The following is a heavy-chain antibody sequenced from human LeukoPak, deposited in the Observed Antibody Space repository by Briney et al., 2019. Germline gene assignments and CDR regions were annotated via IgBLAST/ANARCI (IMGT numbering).Heavy chain of an antibody. Sequence: SGTLSLTCTVSGGSISSYYWSWIRQPPGKGLEWIGYIYYSGSTNYNPSLKSRVTISVDTSKNQFSLKLSSVTAADTAVYYCAREGYYYDSSGYYDPPYYYYMDVWGKGTTVTVSS. J-gene: IGHJ6*03. D-gene: IGHD3-22*01. V-gene: IGHV4-59*01. CDR3: AREGYYYDSSGYYDPPYYYYMDV. CDR2: IYYSGST. CDR1: GGSISSYY.